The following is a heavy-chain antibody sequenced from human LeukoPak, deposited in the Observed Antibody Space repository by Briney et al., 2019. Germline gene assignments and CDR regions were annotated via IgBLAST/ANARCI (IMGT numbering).Heavy chain of an antibody. V-gene: IGHV1-2*02. CDR1: GYTFTEYY. CDR2: ISPYSGAT. CDR3: ARTLTTATWDY. J-gene: IGHJ4*02. Sequence: ASVKLSCKASGYTFTEYYLNWVRQAPGQGLERMSWISPYSGATHYAQIFQVRVTMTRDTSISTAYMEVSSLRSDASDVYFCARTLTTATWDYWGEGTLVTVSS. D-gene: IGHD4-17*01.